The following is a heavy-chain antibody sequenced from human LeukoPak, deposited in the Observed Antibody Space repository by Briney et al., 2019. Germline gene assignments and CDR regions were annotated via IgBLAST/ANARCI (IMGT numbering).Heavy chain of an antibody. CDR1: GGSISSYY. V-gene: IGHV4-4*09. CDR2: IYTSGST. D-gene: IGHD1-20*01. CDR3: ARAITGTSLVGGYYYYYMDV. J-gene: IGHJ6*03. Sequence: SETLSLTCTVSGGSISSYYWSWIRQPPGKGLEWIGYIYTSGSTNYNPSLKSRVTISVDTSKNQFSLKLSSVTAADTAVYCCARAITGTSLVGGYYYYYMDVWGKGTTVTVSS.